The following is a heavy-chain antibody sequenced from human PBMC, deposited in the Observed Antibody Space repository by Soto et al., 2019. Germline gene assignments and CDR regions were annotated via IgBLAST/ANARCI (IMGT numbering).Heavy chain of an antibody. CDR3: ARDTLPAIYYYDSSGLIDY. J-gene: IGHJ4*02. Sequence: GASVKVSCKASGYTFTSYYMHCVRRAPGQVLEWMGIINPSGGSTSYAQKFQGRVTMTRDTSTSTVYMELSSLRSEDTAVYYCARDTLPAIYYYDSSGLIDYWGQGTLVTVSS. D-gene: IGHD3-22*01. CDR1: GYTFTSYY. CDR2: INPSGGST. V-gene: IGHV1-46*01.